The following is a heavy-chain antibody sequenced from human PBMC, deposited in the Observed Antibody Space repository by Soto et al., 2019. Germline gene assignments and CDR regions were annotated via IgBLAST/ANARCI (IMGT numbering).Heavy chain of an antibody. CDR2: IDWDDDK. D-gene: IGHD1-26*01. CDR1: GFSLSTSGMC. J-gene: IGHJ6*02. CDR3: ARIRGGGASNYYYYGMDV. V-gene: IGHV2-70*01. Sequence: SGPTLVNPTQTLTLTCTFSGFSLSTSGMCVSWIRQPPGKALEWLALIDWDDDKYYSTSLKTSLTISKDTSKNQVVLTMTNMDPVEPPTYLCARIRGGGASNYYYYGMDVWGQGTTVTVSS.